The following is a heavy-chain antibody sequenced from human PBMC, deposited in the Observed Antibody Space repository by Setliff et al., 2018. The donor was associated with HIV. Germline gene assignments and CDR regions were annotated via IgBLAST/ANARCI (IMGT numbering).Heavy chain of an antibody. J-gene: IGHJ4*02. D-gene: IGHD3-22*01. V-gene: IGHV4-38-2*01. CDR3: ARQAWHSGRNGYFVDY. CDR1: GYSLTSGYY. CDR2: IYQTGSI. Sequence: SETLSLTCGVSGYSLTSGYYWGWFRQSPGKGLEWIATIYQTGSIYYNPSLQNRVTLLLDMSKNQFSLKLSSATAADTAVYYCARQAWHSGRNGYFVDYWGQGMLVTVSS.